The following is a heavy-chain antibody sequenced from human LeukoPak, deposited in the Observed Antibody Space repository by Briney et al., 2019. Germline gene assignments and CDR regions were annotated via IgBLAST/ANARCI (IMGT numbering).Heavy chain of an antibody. J-gene: IGHJ4*02. V-gene: IGHV1-8*03. CDR3: ARIDPGRYYGSGSDY. CDR1: GGTFSSYA. D-gene: IGHD3-10*01. Sequence: ASVNVSCKASGGTFSSYAISWVRQATGQGLEWMGWMNPNSGNTGYAQKFQGRVTITRNTSISTAYMELSSLRSEDTAVYYCARIDPGRYYGSGSDYWGQGTLVTVSS. CDR2: MNPNSGNT.